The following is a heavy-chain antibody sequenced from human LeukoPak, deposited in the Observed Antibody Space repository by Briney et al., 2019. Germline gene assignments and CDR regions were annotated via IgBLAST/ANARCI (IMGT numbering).Heavy chain of an antibody. V-gene: IGHV3-23*01. J-gene: IGHJ4*02. CDR2: ISDGGDTT. Sequence: GGSLRLFCAASGFTFSNNGMTWVRQAPGKGMEWVTGISDGGDTTYDAGSVKGRLTVSRDNSKNILYLQMNSLRAEDTAIYYCAKTQGFFDHWGQGSLVTVSS. CDR1: GFTFSNNG. CDR3: AKTQGFFDH.